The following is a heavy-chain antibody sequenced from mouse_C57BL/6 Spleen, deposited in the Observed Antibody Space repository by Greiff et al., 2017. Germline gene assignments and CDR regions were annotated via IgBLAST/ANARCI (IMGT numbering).Heavy chain of an antibody. CDR3: ARWDGYEYYFDY. CDR1: GYTFTDYN. D-gene: IGHD2-2*01. J-gene: IGHJ2*01. CDR2: INPNNGGT. Sequence: VQLKQSGPELVKPGASVKIPCKASGYTFTDYNMDWVKQSHGQSLEWIGDINPNNGGTIYNQKFKGKATLTVDKSSSTAYMELRSLTSEDTAVXYCARWDGYEYYFDYWGQGTTLTVSS. V-gene: IGHV1-18*01.